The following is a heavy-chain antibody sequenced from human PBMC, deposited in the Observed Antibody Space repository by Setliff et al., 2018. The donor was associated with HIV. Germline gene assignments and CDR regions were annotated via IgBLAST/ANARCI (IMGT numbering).Heavy chain of an antibody. J-gene: IGHJ3*02. CDR2: ISSSGSTI. Sequence: GGSLRLSCAASGFTFSDYYMSWIRQAPGKGLEWVSYISSSGSTIYYADSVKGRFTISRDNAKNSLYLQMNSLRAEDTAVYYCARDFYDILTGSCDAFDIWGQGTMVTVSS. V-gene: IGHV3-11*01. D-gene: IGHD3-9*01. CDR3: ARDFYDILTGSCDAFDI. CDR1: GFTFSDYY.